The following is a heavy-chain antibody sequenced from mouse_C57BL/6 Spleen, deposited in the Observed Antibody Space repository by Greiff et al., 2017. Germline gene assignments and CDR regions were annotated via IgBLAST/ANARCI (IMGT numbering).Heavy chain of an antibody. V-gene: IGHV5-16*01. CDR2: INYDGSST. CDR3: ARVLGPYYYAMDY. J-gene: IGHJ4*01. Sequence: EVKLMESEGGLVQPGSSMKLSCTASGFTFSDYYMAWVRQVPEKGLEWVANINYDGSSTYYLDSLKSRFIISRDNAKNILYLQMSSLKSEDTATYYCARVLGPYYYAMDYWGQGTSVTVSS. CDR1: GFTFSDYY. D-gene: IGHD4-1*01.